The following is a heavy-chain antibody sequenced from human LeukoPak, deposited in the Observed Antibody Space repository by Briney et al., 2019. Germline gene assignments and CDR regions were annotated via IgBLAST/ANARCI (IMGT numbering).Heavy chain of an antibody. CDR3: ARAYYYDSNAPYYFDY. J-gene: IGHJ4*02. V-gene: IGHV4-59*08. CDR2: IYYSGNT. D-gene: IGHD3-22*01. Sequence: NPSETLSLTCTVSGGSISSYFWSWIRQSPGKGLEWLGYIYYSGNTNYNPSLKSRVTISVDTSKNHFSLKLGSVTAADTAVYFCARAYYYDSNAPYYFDYWGQGILVTVSS. CDR1: GGSISSYF.